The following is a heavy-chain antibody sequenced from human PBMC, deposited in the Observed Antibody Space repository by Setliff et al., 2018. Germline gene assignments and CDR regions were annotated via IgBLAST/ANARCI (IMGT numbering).Heavy chain of an antibody. D-gene: IGHD6-13*01. Sequence: LRLSCEASGFTFSHYPMHWVRQAPGKGLEWVAVILYDGSNEYYADSVKGRFTISRDNSKDTLYLQMNSLRVDDTAVYYCARDLTSSWYAGSAYWGQGTLVTVSS. CDR3: ARDLTSSWYAGSAY. CDR1: GFTFSHYP. J-gene: IGHJ4*02. V-gene: IGHV3-30*04. CDR2: ILYDGSNE.